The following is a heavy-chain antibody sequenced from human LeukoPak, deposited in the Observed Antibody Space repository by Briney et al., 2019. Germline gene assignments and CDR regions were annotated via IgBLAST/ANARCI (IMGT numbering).Heavy chain of an antibody. CDR1: GFSCSSNG. J-gene: IGHJ4*02. V-gene: IGHV3-30*18. CDR3: AKHSSGWYIDY. Sequence: GGSLRLSCAASGFSCSSNGMHWVRQAPGKGLEWVAVISNDGSNKYYADSVRGRFTISRDNTKNTLYLQMNSLRAEDTAVYYCAKHSSGWYIDYWGKGTLVTVSS. D-gene: IGHD6-19*01. CDR2: ISNDGSNK.